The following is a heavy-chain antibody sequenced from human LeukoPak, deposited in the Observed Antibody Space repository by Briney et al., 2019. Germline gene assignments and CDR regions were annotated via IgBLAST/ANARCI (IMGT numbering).Heavy chain of an antibody. CDR1: GYTFSTYY. CDR3: ARGYYYDSSAGPSEY. J-gene: IGHJ4*02. D-gene: IGHD3-22*01. CDR2: INPSGGVT. V-gene: IGHV1-46*01. Sequence: ASVKVSCKASGYTFSTYYMPWVRQAPGQGLEWMGIINPSGGVTGYARKFQGRVTMARDTSTSTVCMELRSLRSEDTAVYYCARGYYYDSSAGPSEYWGQGTLVTVSS.